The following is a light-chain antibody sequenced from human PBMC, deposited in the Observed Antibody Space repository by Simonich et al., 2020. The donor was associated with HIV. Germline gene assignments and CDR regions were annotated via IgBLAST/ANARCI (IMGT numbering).Light chain of an antibody. CDR2: WAS. Sequence: DIVMTPSPDSLAVSLGERATINCKSSQSVLYSSHNKNYLAWYQQKPGQPPKLLIYWASTREAGVPDRFSGSGSGTDFTLTISSLQAEDVAVYYCQQYYSTPRTFGQGTKVEIK. CDR3: QQYYSTPRT. J-gene: IGKJ1*01. V-gene: IGKV4-1*01. CDR1: QSVLYSSHNKNY.